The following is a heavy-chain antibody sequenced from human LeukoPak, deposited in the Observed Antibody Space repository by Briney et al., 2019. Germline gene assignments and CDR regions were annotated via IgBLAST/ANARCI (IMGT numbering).Heavy chain of an antibody. D-gene: IGHD3-9*01. Sequence: GGSLRLSCAASGFTFSNYNMIWVRQAPGKGLERVSSISSSATYIYYADSVKGRFTISRDDAKNSLFLQMNSLRAEDTAVYYCATADLTGYYGGDYWGQGTLVTVSS. V-gene: IGHV3-21*01. CDR1: GFTFSNYN. CDR2: ISSSATYI. J-gene: IGHJ4*02. CDR3: ATADLTGYYGGDY.